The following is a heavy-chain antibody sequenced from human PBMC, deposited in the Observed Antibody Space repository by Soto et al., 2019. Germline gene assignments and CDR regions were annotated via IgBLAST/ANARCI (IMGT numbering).Heavy chain of an antibody. V-gene: IGHV1-3*01. Sequence: ASVKVSCKASGYTFTSYAMHWVRQAPGQRLEWMGWINAGNGNTKYSQKFQGRVTITRDTSASTAYMELSSLRSEDTAVYYCAREAGVGKGLRGAFDIWGQGTMVTVSS. J-gene: IGHJ3*02. CDR2: INAGNGNT. CDR3: AREAGVGKGLRGAFDI. D-gene: IGHD5-12*01. CDR1: GYTFTSYA.